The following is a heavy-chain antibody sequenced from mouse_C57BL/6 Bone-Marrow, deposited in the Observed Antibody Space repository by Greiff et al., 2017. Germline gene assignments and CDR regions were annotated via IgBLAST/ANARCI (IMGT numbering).Heavy chain of an antibody. J-gene: IGHJ3*01. CDR1: GSNIKDDY. CDR3: SREDYVAWFAY. CDR2: IDPENGDT. Sequence: VQLQQSGAELVRPGASVKLSCTASGSNIKDDYMHWVKQRPEQGLEWVGWIDPENGDTEYASKFQGKDSITADTSSNTAYLQLSSLTCEDTAVCYCSREDYVAWFAYWGQGTLVTVSA. D-gene: IGHD2-4*01. V-gene: IGHV14-4*01.